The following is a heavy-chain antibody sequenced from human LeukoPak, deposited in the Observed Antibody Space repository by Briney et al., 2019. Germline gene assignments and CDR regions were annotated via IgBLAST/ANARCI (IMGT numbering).Heavy chain of an antibody. V-gene: IGHV3-23*01. CDR3: AKLADKTYPYYYMDV. J-gene: IGHJ6*03. D-gene: IGHD3-9*01. CDR2: ISTSGGST. CDR1: GLTFSSYA. Sequence: GGSLRLSCASSGLTFSSYAMTWVRQPPGKGLEWVSLISTSGGSTYYADSVKGRFTISRDNSKNTLYLQMNSLRAEDTAVYYCAKLADKTYPYYYMDVWGKGTTVTVSS.